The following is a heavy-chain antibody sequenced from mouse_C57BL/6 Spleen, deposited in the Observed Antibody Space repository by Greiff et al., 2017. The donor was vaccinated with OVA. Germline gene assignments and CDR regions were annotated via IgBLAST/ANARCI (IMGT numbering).Heavy chain of an antibody. CDR3: AKSSVVATDYYAMDY. CDR2: IWRGGST. CDR1: GFSLTSYG. Sequence: QVQLKESGPGLVQPSQSLSITCTVSGFSLTSYGVHWVRQSPGKGLEWLGVIWRGGSTDYNAAFMSRLSITKDNSKSQVFFKMNSLQADDTAIYYCAKSSVVATDYYAMDYWGQGTSVTVSS. J-gene: IGHJ4*01. V-gene: IGHV2-5*01. D-gene: IGHD1-1*01.